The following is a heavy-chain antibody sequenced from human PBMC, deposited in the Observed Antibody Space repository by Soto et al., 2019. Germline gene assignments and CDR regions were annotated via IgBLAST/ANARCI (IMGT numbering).Heavy chain of an antibody. D-gene: IGHD6-6*01. CDR1: GGSFSGYY. Sequence: SETLSLTCAVYGGSFSGYYWSWIRQPPGKGLEWIGEINHSGSTNYNPSLKSRVTISVDTSKNQFSLKLSSVTAADTAVYYCARVLSGSSRYHGTYYYYYMDVWGKGTTVTVSS. CDR2: INHSGST. V-gene: IGHV4-34*01. J-gene: IGHJ6*03. CDR3: ARVLSGSSRYHGTYYYYYMDV.